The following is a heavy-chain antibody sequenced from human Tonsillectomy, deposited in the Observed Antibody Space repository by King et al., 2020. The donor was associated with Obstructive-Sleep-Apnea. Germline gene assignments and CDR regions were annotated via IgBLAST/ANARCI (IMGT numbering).Heavy chain of an antibody. D-gene: IGHD6-19*01. Sequence: VQLVESGGGVVQPGRSLRLSCAASGFTFSSYAMHWVRQAPGKGLEWVAVISYDGSNKYYADSVKGRFTISRDNSKNTLYLQMNSLRAEDTAVYYCASAVSSGWYFSFSTTQKTFDYWGQGTLVTVSS. CDR1: GFTFSSYA. J-gene: IGHJ4*02. V-gene: IGHV3-30-3*01. CDR2: ISYDGSNK. CDR3: ASAVSSGWYFSFSTTQKTFDY.